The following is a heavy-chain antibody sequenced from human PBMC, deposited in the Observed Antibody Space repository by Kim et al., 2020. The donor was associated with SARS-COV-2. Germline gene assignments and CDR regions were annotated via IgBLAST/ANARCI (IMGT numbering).Heavy chain of an antibody. Sequence: GGSLRLSCGASGFTFSDYYMSWIRQAPGKGLEWVSYISSSGSTIYYADSVKGRFTISRDNAKNSLYLQMNSLRAEDTAVYYCARRLSIAAAGNYYYYYGIDVWGQGTTVTVSS. CDR2: ISSSGSTI. CDR1: GFTFSDYY. CDR3: ARRLSIAAAGNYYYYYGIDV. V-gene: IGHV3-11*01. D-gene: IGHD6-13*01. J-gene: IGHJ6*02.